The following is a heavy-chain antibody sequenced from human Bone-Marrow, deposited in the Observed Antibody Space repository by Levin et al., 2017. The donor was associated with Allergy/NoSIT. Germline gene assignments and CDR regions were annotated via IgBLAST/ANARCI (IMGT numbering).Heavy chain of an antibody. V-gene: IGHV2-5*04. Sequence: QSGPTLVKPTQTLTLTCSFSGFSLDSNGVGVGWIRQPPGKALEWLALVYWDDDKRYRSSLQSRLTITKDTSKDQVVLTMTNVDPVDTGTYYCVKIRQSHSTCYCPIFDLWGQGTLVAVSP. CDR1: GFSLDSNGVG. CDR2: VYWDDDK. CDR3: VKIRQSHSTCYCPIFDL. D-gene: IGHD2-15*01. J-gene: IGHJ4*02.